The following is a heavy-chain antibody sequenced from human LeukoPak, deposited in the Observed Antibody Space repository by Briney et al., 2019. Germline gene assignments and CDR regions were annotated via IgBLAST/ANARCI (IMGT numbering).Heavy chain of an antibody. J-gene: IGHJ4*02. CDR2: ISSSGSTI. V-gene: IGHV3-48*03. D-gene: IGHD6-25*01. CDR1: GFTFSSYE. CDR3: ARDGDSSDLDY. Sequence: GGSLRLSCASSGFTFSSYEMNWVRQAPGKGLEWVSYISSSGSTIYYADSVKGRFTISRDNAKNSLYLQMNSLRAEDTAVYYCARDGDSSDLDYWGQGTLVTVSS.